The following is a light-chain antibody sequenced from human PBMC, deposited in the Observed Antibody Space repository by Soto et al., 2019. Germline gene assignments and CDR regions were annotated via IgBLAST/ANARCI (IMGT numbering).Light chain of an antibody. CDR3: AAWDDSLSGPV. J-gene: IGLJ2*01. V-gene: IGLV1-47*01. Sequence: QSVLTQPPSASGTPGQRVTISCSGSSSNIGSNYVYWYQQFPGTAPKLLIYRNNQRPSGVPDRFSGSKSGTSASLAISGLRSEDEADYYCAAWDDSLSGPVFGGGTKVPS. CDR2: RNN. CDR1: SSNIGSNY.